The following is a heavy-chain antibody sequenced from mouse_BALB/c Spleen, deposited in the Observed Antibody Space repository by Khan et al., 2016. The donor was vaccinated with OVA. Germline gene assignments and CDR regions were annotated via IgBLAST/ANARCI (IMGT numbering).Heavy chain of an antibody. V-gene: IGHV3-2*02. CDR3: SRGNYYGYYFDY. CDR1: GYSITSGYA. CDR2: ISYSGVT. D-gene: IGHD1-1*01. J-gene: IGHJ2*01. Sequence: EVQLQESGPGLVKPSQSLSLTCTVTGYSITSGYAWNWIRQFPGNKLEWMGYISYSGVTSYNPSLKSRISITRDTSKNQFFLQLNSVTTEDTATYYCSRGNYYGYYFDYWGQGTTLTVSS.